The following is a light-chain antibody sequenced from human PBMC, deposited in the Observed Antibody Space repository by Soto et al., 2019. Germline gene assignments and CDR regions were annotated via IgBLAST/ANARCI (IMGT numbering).Light chain of an antibody. CDR1: QSVSSY. J-gene: IGKJ1*01. CDR3: QQRSNWPWT. V-gene: IGKV3-11*01. Sequence: EILLTQSPATLSLSPGERATLSCRASQSVSSYLAWYQQKPGQAPRLLIYAASNRATGIPSRFSGSGSGTDFTITISRLEPEDFAVYYCQQRSNWPWTFGQGTKVEIK. CDR2: AAS.